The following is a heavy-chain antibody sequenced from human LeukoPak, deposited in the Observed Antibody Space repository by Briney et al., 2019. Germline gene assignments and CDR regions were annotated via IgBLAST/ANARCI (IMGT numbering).Heavy chain of an antibody. D-gene: IGHD2-21*01. J-gene: IGHJ6*03. CDR3: AKALRETHRPVYSYYYMDV. Sequence: GGSLRLSCAASEFTFNNYAVSWVHQAPGQGLEWVSTISGRGGITYHADSVKGRFTISRDNSKNTVFLQMNSLRVDDTAVYYCAKALRETHRPVYSYYYMDVWGKGTTVTVSS. V-gene: IGHV3-23*01. CDR1: EFTFNNYA. CDR2: ISGRGGIT.